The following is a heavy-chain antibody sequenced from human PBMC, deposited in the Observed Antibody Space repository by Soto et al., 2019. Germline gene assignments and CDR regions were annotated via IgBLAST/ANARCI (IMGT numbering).Heavy chain of an antibody. CDR2: IWYDGSNK. V-gene: IGHV3-33*01. CDR3: ARDCESRLNWKTFWFDP. CDR1: GFTFSSYG. Sequence: PGGSLRLSCAASGFTFSSYGMHWVRQAPGKGLEWVAVIWYDGSNKYYADSVKGRFTISRDNSKNTLYLQMNSLRAEDTAVYYCARDCESRLNWKTFWFDPWGQGTLVNGS. D-gene: IGHD1-20*01. J-gene: IGHJ5*02.